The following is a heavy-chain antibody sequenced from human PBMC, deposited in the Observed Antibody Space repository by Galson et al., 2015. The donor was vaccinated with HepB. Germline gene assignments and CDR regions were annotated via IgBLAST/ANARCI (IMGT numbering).Heavy chain of an antibody. Sequence: SLRLSCAASGFTFSSYSMNWVRQAPGKGLEWVSSISSSSSYIYYADSVKGRFTISRDNAKNSLYLQMNSLRAEDTAVYYCARGRLYDFWSGTPASYYMDVWGKGTTVTVSS. J-gene: IGHJ6*03. CDR3: ARGRLYDFWSGTPASYYMDV. V-gene: IGHV3-21*01. CDR2: ISSSSSYI. D-gene: IGHD3-3*01. CDR1: GFTFSSYS.